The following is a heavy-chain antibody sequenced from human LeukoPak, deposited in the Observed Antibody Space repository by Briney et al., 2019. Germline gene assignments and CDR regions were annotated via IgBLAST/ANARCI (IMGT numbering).Heavy chain of an antibody. CDR3: VRQQTSHGNFDH. J-gene: IGHJ4*02. CDR1: GFTFSNHA. CDR2: IGTAGDT. Sequence: GGSLRLSCATSGFTFSNHAMHWVRQATGKDLEWVSAIGTAGDTFYPGSVKGRFSISRENAKNSLSLQINSLKAEDTAVYYCVRQQTSHGNFDHWGQGTLVTVSS. V-gene: IGHV3-13*01. D-gene: IGHD1-26*01.